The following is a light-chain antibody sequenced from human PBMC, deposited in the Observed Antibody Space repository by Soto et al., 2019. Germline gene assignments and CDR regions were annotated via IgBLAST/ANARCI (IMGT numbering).Light chain of an antibody. J-gene: IGLJ3*02. CDR2: RNN. Sequence: QSVLTHPPSASGTPGQSVTISCSGSSSNIGRNYVYWYQQLPGTAPKLLIYRNNQRPSGVPDRFSGSKSGTSASLAISGLRSEDEANYYCATWDDSLSGVVFGGGTKLTVL. CDR1: SSNIGRNY. V-gene: IGLV1-47*01. CDR3: ATWDDSLSGVV.